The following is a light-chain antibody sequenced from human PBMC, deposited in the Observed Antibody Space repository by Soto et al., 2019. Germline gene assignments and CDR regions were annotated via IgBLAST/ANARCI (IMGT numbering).Light chain of an antibody. J-gene: IGKJ5*01. CDR3: QQRSNWPPVIT. CDR2: DAS. Sequence: DILLTQSPATLSLSPGERATLSCRASQSFSGYLAWYQQKPGQAPRLLIYDASKRATGIPARFSGRGSGTDFPLTISSLEPEDFAVDYCQQRSNWPPVITFGQGTRLEIK. V-gene: IGKV3-11*01. CDR1: QSFSGY.